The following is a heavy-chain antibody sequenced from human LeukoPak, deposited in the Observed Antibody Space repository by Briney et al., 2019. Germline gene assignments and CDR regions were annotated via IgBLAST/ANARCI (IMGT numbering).Heavy chain of an antibody. Sequence: PSETLSLTCTVSGGSISSGSYYWSWIRQPAGKGLEWIGRIYTSGSTNYNPSLKSRVTISVDTSKNQFSLKLSSVTAADTAVYYCAREIAAAGLDYWGQGTLVTVSS. CDR3: AREIAAAGLDY. D-gene: IGHD6-13*01. CDR2: IYTSGST. V-gene: IGHV4-61*02. CDR1: GGSISSGSYY. J-gene: IGHJ4*02.